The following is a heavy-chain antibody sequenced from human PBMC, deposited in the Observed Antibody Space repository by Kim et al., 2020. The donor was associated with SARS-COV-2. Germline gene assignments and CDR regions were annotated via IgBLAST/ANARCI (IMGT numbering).Heavy chain of an antibody. Sequence: GGSLRLSCAGSGFTFDDYTMHWVRQAPGKGLEWVSGISWNSGSIGYADSVKGRFTISRDNAKNSLYLQMNSLRAEDTALYYCAKWGPIAAAGAFDYWGQGTLVTVSS. CDR2: ISWNSGSI. D-gene: IGHD6-13*01. CDR1: GFTFDDYT. J-gene: IGHJ4*02. CDR3: AKWGPIAAAGAFDY. V-gene: IGHV3-9*01.